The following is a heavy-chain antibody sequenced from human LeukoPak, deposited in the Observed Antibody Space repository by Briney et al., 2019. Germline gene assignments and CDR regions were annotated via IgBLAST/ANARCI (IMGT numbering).Heavy chain of an antibody. D-gene: IGHD1-1*01. CDR1: GGAISSYY. V-gene: IGHV4-59*08. CDR3: ARQGSWNRDYGMDV. J-gene: IGHJ6*02. CDR2: TYYSGST. Sequence: SETLSLTCTVSGGAISSYYWSWIRQPPGKGLEWIGYTYYSGSTNYNPSLKSRVTISVDTSKNQFSLKLSSVTAADTAVYYCARQGSWNRDYGMDVWGQGTSVIVSS.